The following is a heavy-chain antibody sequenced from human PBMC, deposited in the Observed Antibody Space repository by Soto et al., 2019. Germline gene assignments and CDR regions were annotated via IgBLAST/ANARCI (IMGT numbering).Heavy chain of an antibody. CDR3: AWFGEHTNGMDV. J-gene: IGHJ6*02. D-gene: IGHD3-10*01. CDR1: GGTFSSYA. Sequence: GASVKVSCKASGGTFSSYAISWVRQAPGQGLEWMGGIIPIFGTANYAQKFQGRVTITADESTSTAYMELGSLRSEDTAVYYCAWFGEHTNGMDVWGQGTTVTVSS. CDR2: IIPIFGTA. V-gene: IGHV1-69*13.